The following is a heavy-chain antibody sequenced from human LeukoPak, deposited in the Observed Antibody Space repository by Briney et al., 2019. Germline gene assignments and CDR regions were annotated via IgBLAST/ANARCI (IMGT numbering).Heavy chain of an antibody. J-gene: IGHJ4*02. CDR3: ARAWGSTGYDLYDY. D-gene: IGHD5-12*01. V-gene: IGHV3-7*01. CDR2: IKHDASEK. Sequence: GGSLRLSCAASGFSVSAYWMSWVRQTPGKGLEWVANIKHDASEKYYVDSVKGRFTISRDNAQNSFFLQMNSLRAEDTAVYFCARAWGSTGYDLYDYWGQGTLVTVSS. CDR1: GFSVSAYW.